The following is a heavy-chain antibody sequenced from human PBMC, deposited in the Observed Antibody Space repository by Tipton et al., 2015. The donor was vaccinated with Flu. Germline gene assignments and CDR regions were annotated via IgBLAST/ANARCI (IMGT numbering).Heavy chain of an antibody. CDR2: ISSNGGST. D-gene: IGHD3-22*01. J-gene: IGHJ3*02. Sequence: SLRLSCAASGFTFSSYAMHWVRQAPGKGLEYVSAISSNGGSTYYANSVKGRFTISRDNSKNTLYLQMGSLRAEDMAVYYCATALSSGYYPHAFDIWGQGTMVTVSS. CDR1: GFTFSSYA. CDR3: ATALSSGYYPHAFDI. V-gene: IGHV3-64*01.